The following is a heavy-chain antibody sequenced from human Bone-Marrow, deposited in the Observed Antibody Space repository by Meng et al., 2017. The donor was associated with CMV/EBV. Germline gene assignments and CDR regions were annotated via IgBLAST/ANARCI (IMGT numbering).Heavy chain of an antibody. CDR2: ISAYNGNT. V-gene: IGHV1-18*01. CDR1: GYTFTSYG. D-gene: IGHD3-3*01. Sequence: ASVKDFCKASGYTFTSYGISWVRQAPGQGLEWMGWISAYNGNTNYAQKLQGRVSMTTDTSTSTAYMELRSLSSDDTAVYYCARDQRFLEWSFDYWGQGTLVTV. J-gene: IGHJ4*02. CDR3: ARDQRFLEWSFDY.